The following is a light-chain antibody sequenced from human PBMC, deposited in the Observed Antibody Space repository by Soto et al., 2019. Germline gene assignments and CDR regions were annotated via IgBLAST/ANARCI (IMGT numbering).Light chain of an antibody. J-gene: IGLJ1*01. CDR1: SSDVGIYNY. V-gene: IGLV2-14*01. Sequence: QSVLTQPASVSWSPGQSITISCTGTSSDVGIYNYVSWYQQHPGKAPKLMIYQVTNRPSGVSNRFSGSKSGNTASLTISGLQAEDEADFYCSSYTGSTNYVFGTGTKGTVL. CDR2: QVT. CDR3: SSYTGSTNYV.